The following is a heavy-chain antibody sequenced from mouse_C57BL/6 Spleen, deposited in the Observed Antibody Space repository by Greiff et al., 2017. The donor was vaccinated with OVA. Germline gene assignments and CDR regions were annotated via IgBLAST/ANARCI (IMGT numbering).Heavy chain of an antibody. CDR1: GFTFSDYG. CDR2: ISSGSSTI. Sequence: EVMLVESGGGLVKPGGSLKLSCAASGFTFSDYGMHWVRQAPEKGLELVAYISSGSSTIYYADTVKGRFTISRDNAKNTLFLQMTSLMSEVMAMYYCASGYYGAWFAYWGQGTLVTVSA. D-gene: IGHD1-2*01. V-gene: IGHV5-17*01. CDR3: ASGYYGAWFAY. J-gene: IGHJ3*01.